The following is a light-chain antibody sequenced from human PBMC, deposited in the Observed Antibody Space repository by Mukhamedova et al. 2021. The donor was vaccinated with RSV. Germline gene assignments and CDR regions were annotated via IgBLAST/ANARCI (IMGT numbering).Light chain of an antibody. V-gene: IGKV1-33*01. CDR1: LSSY. CDR2: DAS. Sequence: LSSYKQWYQRRVHGKAPKLLIYDASNLETGVPSRFSGSGSGTDFTFTISSLQPEDIATYYCQQYDNLPSLTFGGGTKVEIK. CDR3: QQYDNLPSLT. J-gene: IGKJ4*01.